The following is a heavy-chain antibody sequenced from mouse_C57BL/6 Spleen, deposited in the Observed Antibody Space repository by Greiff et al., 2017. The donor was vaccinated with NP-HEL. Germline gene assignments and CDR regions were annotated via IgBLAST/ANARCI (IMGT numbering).Heavy chain of an antibody. CDR3: ARFSGYDSYYYAMDY. D-gene: IGHD2-2*01. CDR1: GYTFTSYW. Sequence: QVQLQQPGAELVRPGTSVKLSCKASGYTFTSYWMHWVKQRPGQGLEWIGVIDPSDSYTNYNQKFKGKATLTVDTSSSTAYMQLSSLTSEDSAVYYCARFSGYDSYYYAMDYWGQGTSVTVSS. CDR2: IDPSDSYT. J-gene: IGHJ4*01. V-gene: IGHV1-59*01.